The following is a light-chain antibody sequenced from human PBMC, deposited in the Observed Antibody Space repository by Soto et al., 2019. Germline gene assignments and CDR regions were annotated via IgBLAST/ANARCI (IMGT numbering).Light chain of an antibody. J-gene: IGKJ4*01. CDR1: QSVSSRY. V-gene: IGKV3-11*01. CDR2: DAS. CDR3: QQRSSWPLT. Sequence: IVLTQSPGTLSLSPGERATLSCRASQSVSSRYSAWYQQRRGQAPRLLIYDASNRATGIPARFSGSGSGTDFSLTISSLEPEDFAVYYCQQRSSWPLTFGGGTKVDIK.